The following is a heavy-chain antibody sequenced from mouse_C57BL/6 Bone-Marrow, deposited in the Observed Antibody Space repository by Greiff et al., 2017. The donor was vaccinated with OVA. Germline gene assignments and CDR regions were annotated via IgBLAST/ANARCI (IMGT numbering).Heavy chain of an antibody. D-gene: IGHD3-3*01. CDR2: IDPSDSYT. Sequence: QVQLQQSGAELVKPGASVKLSCKASGYTFTSYWMQWVKQRPGQGLEWIGEIDPSDSYTNYNEKFKGKATLTVDTSSSTAYMQLSSLTSEDSAVYYCARPPLGGPPFAYWGQGTLVTVSA. J-gene: IGHJ3*01. CDR1: GYTFTSYW. V-gene: IGHV1-50*01. CDR3: ARPPLGGPPFAY.